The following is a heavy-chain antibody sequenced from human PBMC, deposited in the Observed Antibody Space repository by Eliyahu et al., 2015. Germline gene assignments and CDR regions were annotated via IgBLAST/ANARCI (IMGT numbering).Heavy chain of an antibody. CDR3: ARGHDSTYYEYFDF. V-gene: IGHV3-30*04. Sequence: QVQLAESGGGVXQPGRSLRLSGAGSGFMFNNFAIHWVRQAPGKGLEWVAVVSFDGRDKYYADSVKGRFTVSRDPSKTTVYLQMNSVRAEDTAVYYCARGHDSTYYEYFDFWGQGTLVTVSS. J-gene: IGHJ4*02. D-gene: IGHD3-22*01. CDR1: GFMFNNFA. CDR2: VSFDGRDK.